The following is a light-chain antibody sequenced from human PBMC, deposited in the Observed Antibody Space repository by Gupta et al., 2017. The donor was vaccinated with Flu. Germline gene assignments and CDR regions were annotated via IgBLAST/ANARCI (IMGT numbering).Light chain of an antibody. Sequence: QSALTQPPSASGSPGQSVAISCTGTSSDVGGYNYVSWYQQYPGKAPKLMIYEVTLRPSGVPDRFSGSKSGNTASLIVSGLQAEDEADYYCSSYAGSNNYVFGTGTKVTVL. CDR2: EVT. CDR1: SSDVGGYNY. J-gene: IGLJ1*01. V-gene: IGLV2-8*01. CDR3: SSYAGSNNYV.